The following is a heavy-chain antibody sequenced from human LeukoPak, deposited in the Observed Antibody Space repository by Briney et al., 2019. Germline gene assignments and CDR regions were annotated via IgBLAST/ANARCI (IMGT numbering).Heavy chain of an antibody. J-gene: IGHJ2*01. V-gene: IGHV3-9*03. CDR3: AKDTGSSGRTEWYFDL. D-gene: IGHD6-19*01. CDR2: ISWNSGSI. Sequence: GGSLRLSCAASGFTFSSYEMNWVRQAPGKGLEWVSGISWNSGSIGYADSVKGRFTISRDNAKNSLYLQMNSLRAEDMALYYCAKDTGSSGRTEWYFDLWGRGTLVTVSS. CDR1: GFTFSSYE.